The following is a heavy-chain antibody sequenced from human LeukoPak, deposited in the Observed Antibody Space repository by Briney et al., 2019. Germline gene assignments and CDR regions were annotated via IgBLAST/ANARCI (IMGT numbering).Heavy chain of an antibody. V-gene: IGHV3-21*01. CDR2: ITGSGAST. CDR1: GFTFSSYS. CDR3: ARTIEMATISYFDY. D-gene: IGHD5-24*01. Sequence: GGSLRLSCAASGFTFSSYSMNWVRQAPGKGLEWVSAITGSGASTNYADSVKGRFTISRDNAKNSLYLQMNSLRAGDTAVYYCARTIEMATISYFDYWGQGTLVTVSS. J-gene: IGHJ4*02.